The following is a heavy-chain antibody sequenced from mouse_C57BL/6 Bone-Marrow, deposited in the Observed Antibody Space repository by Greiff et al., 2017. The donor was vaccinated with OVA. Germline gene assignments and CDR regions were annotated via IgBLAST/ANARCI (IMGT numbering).Heavy chain of an antibody. D-gene: IGHD1-1*01. J-gene: IGHJ1*03. CDR1: GFSLTSYA. V-gene: IGHV2-9-1*01. Sequence: VMLVESGPGLVAPSQSLSITCTVSGFSLTSYAISWVRQPPGKGLEWLGVIWTGGGTNYNSALKSRLSISKDNSKSQVFLKMNSLQTDDTARYYCARTITTVVEGEWYFDVWGTGTTVTVSS. CDR2: IWTGGGT. CDR3: ARTITTVVEGEWYFDV.